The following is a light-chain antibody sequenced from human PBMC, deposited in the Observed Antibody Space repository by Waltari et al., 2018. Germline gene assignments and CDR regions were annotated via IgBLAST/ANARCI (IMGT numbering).Light chain of an antibody. V-gene: IGLV1-47*02. J-gene: IGLJ3*02. CDR2: SMN. CDR3: AAWDDSLSAWV. Sequence: QSVLTQPPSASGTPGQRVTISSSGSNSNIGSNYVYWYQQLPGTAPKLLIYSMNQRLSGVPDRVSASQSVTSASLAISGLRSEDEADYYCAAWDDSLSAWVFGGGTKLTGL. CDR1: NSNIGSNY.